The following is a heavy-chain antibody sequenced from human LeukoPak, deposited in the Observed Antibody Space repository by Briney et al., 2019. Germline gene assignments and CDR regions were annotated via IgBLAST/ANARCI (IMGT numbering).Heavy chain of an antibody. D-gene: IGHD2-21*01. CDR3: TTDRGDCFDY. CDR1: GFTFSSYA. Sequence: PGGSLRLSCAASGFTFSSYAMSWVRQAPGKGLEWVGRIKSKTDGGTTDYAAPVKGRFTISRDDSKNTLYLQMNSLKTEDTAVYYCTTDRGDCFDYWGQGTLVTVSS. CDR2: IKSKTDGGTT. V-gene: IGHV3-15*01. J-gene: IGHJ4*02.